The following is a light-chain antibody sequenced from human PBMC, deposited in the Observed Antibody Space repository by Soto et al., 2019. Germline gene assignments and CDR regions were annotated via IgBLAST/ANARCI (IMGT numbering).Light chain of an antibody. CDR3: QQYATYT. V-gene: IGKV3-20*01. Sequence: EIVLTQSPGTLSLSPGERATLSCRASQSVSSSYLAWYRQKPGQAPRLLIYGASSRATGIPDRFSGSGSGTDFTLTISRLEPEDFAVYYCQQYATYTFGQGTKLEIK. CDR1: QSVSSSY. CDR2: GAS. J-gene: IGKJ2*01.